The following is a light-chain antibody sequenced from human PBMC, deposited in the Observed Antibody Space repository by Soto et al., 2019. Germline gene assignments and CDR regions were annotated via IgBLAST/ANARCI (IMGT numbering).Light chain of an antibody. CDR2: ETS. CDR3: HHSHTWPPTT. V-gene: IGKV3-15*01. Sequence: DIVMTQSPDSLAVSLGERATINCKSSQSVGSRVAWYQQKFGQPPRLLIYETSTRANGIPARFSGSGSGTDFNLSISIQRKGEVGSYSDHHSHTWPPTTFGQGTQLDIK. CDR1: QSVGSR. J-gene: IGKJ1*01.